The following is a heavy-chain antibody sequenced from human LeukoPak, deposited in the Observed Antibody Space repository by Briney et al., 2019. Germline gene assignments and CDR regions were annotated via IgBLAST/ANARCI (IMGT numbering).Heavy chain of an antibody. CDR3: ANFQTVGVKPFEH. V-gene: IGHV3-21*01. J-gene: IGHJ5*02. Sequence: GGSLRLSCVGSGFTFSIDGMNWVRQASGKGLEWVSSISPDSAFIPQADSVKGRFTISRDNAKNSLYLQMESLRVEDTAVYYCANFQTVGVKPFEHWGQGTLVTVSS. CDR1: GFTFSIDG. D-gene: IGHD1-26*01. CDR2: ISPDSAFI.